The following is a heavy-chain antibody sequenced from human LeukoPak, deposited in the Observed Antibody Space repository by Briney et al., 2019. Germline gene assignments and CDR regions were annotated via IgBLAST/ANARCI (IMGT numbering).Heavy chain of an antibody. D-gene: IGHD6-19*01. CDR2: IYYSGST. CDR1: GGSISSGGYY. J-gene: IGHJ4*02. CDR3: ARHKGSGWYYGFDY. V-gene: IGHV4-31*03. Sequence: SQTLSLTCTVSGGSISSGGYYWSWIRQHPGKGLEWIGYIYYSGSTYYNPSLKSRVTISVDTSKNQFSLKLSSVTAADTAVYYCARHKGSGWYYGFDYWGQGTLVTVSS.